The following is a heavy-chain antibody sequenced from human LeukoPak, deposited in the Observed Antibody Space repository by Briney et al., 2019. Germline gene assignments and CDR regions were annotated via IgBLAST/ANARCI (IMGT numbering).Heavy chain of an antibody. D-gene: IGHD4-23*01. Sequence: PGGSLRLSCAASGFSFSSYAMSWVRQAPGKGLEWVSAISGSGGSTYYADSVKGQFTVSRDNSKNTLYLQMNSLRAEDTALYYCAKEKTTVVTPGVDYWGQGTPVTVSS. CDR3: AKEKTTVVTPGVDY. V-gene: IGHV3-23*01. J-gene: IGHJ4*02. CDR1: GFSFSSYA. CDR2: ISGSGGST.